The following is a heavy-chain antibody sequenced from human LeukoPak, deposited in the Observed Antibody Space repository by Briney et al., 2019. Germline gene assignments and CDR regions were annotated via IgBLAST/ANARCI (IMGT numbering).Heavy chain of an antibody. CDR1: GGSIRSHY. CDR3: ARWLYSSSWSRCFDP. J-gene: IGHJ5*02. CDR2: IHNSGSI. V-gene: IGHV4-59*11. D-gene: IGHD6-13*01. Sequence: PSETLSLTCSASGGSIRSHYWTWIRQPPGKGLEWIGYIHNSGSINYNPSLKSRVTISVDTSRNQFSLKLTSVTAADTAVYYRARWLYSSSWSRCFDPWGQGTLVTVSS.